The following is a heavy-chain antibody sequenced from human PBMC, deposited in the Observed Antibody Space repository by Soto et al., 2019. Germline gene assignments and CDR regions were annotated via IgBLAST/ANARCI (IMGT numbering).Heavy chain of an antibody. CDR1: GYSFTPYG. CDR2: ISSYNGNT. J-gene: IGHJ6*02. Sequence: QVQLVQSGGEVKKPGASVKVSCKTSGYSFTPYGISSVRQAPAQRLEWIRWISSYNGNTNYAHKLQGTVTMTTDTSTSTAYMELRSLRSDDTAVYYCAREGPAPYYYYGMDVWGQGSTVTVSS. CDR3: AREGPAPYYYYGMDV. V-gene: IGHV1-18*01.